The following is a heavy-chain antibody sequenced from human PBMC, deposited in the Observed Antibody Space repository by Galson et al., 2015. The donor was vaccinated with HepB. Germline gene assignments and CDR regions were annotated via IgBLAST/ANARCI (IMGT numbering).Heavy chain of an antibody. J-gene: IGHJ4*02. Sequence: SLRLSCAASGFTFSSYAMHWVRQAPGKGLEWVAVISYDRSNKYYADSVKGRFTISRDNSKNTLYLQMNSLRAEDTAVYYCAREIGSSWPADYWGQGTLVTVSS. V-gene: IGHV3-30-3*01. D-gene: IGHD6-13*01. CDR1: GFTFSSYA. CDR3: AREIGSSWPADY. CDR2: ISYDRSNK.